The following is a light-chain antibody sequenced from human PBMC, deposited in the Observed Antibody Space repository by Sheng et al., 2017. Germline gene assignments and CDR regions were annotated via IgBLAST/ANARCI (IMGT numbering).Light chain of an antibody. CDR3: LQYESYPRT. V-gene: IGKV1-16*02. Sequence: IQMTQSPSSVSASVGDRVTITCRASQGIRNHLAWLQQKPGKAPKSLIYGASTLQSGVPSKFSGSGSGTDFTLTISSLQPEDSATYYCLQYESYPRTFGPGTIVHIK. CDR1: QGIRNH. CDR2: GAS. J-gene: IGKJ3*01.